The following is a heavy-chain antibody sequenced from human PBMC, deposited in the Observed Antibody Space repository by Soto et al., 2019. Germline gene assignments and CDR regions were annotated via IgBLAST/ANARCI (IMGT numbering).Heavy chain of an antibody. Sequence: QVQLVQSGAAVKKPGSSVKVSCKASGGTFSSYAISWVRQAPGQGLEWMGGIIPIFGTANYAQKFQGRVTLTADKSTSTADMELSSLRSDDTAVYYCAGCLAALDHYYYYYGMDVWGQGTTVTVSS. CDR3: AGCLAALDHYYYYYGMDV. V-gene: IGHV1-69*06. D-gene: IGHD6-6*01. CDR2: IIPIFGTA. CDR1: GGTFSSYA. J-gene: IGHJ6*02.